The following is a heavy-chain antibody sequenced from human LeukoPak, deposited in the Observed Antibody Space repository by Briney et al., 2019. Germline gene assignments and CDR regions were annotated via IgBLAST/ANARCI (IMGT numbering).Heavy chain of an antibody. Sequence: GGSLRLSCAASGFTFTTFWMSWVRQAPGKGLEWVANINQDGSAQRYVDSVKGRFTITRDNAKNSLDLQMNSLRVEHTAVYYCARGTGVDYWGQGTLVSVSS. D-gene: IGHD3-10*01. CDR2: INQDGSAQ. CDR1: GFTFTTFW. V-gene: IGHV3-7*01. J-gene: IGHJ4*02. CDR3: ARGTGVDY.